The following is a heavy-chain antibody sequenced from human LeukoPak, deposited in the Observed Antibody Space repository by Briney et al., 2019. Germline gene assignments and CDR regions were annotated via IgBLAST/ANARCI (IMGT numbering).Heavy chain of an antibody. V-gene: IGHV3-30-3*01. CDR2: ISYDGSRK. Sequence: PGGSLRLSCAASGFTFSSYAMHWVRQAPGKGLEWVAVISYDGSRKYYADSVKGRFTISRDNSKNTLYLQMNSLRAEDTAIYYCAKETPHQLYCGGDCYLRGQGTLVTVSS. J-gene: IGHJ4*02. CDR1: GFTFSSYA. CDR3: AKETPHQLYCGGDCYL. D-gene: IGHD2-21*02.